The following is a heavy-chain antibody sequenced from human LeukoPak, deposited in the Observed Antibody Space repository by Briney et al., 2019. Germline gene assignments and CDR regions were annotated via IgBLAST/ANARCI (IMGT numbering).Heavy chain of an antibody. CDR3: AKARYGYHYYYYMDV. CDR2: IRYDGSNK. J-gene: IGHJ6*03. Sequence: PGGSLRLPCAASGFTFSSYGMHWVRQAPGKGLEWVAFIRYDGSNKYYADSVKGRFTISRDNSKNTLYLQMNSLRAEDTAVYYCAKARYGYHYYYYMDVWGKGTTVTVSS. D-gene: IGHD3-16*01. CDR1: GFTFSSYG. V-gene: IGHV3-30*02.